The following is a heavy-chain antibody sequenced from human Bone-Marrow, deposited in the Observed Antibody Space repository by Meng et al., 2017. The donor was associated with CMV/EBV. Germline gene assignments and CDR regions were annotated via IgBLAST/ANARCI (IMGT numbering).Heavy chain of an antibody. Sequence: ASVKVSCKASGGTFSSYAISWVRQAPGQGLEWMGWINPNSGGTNYAQKFQGRVTMTRDTSISTAYMELSRLRSDDTAVYYCARDATIFIDPWGQGTLVTVSS. J-gene: IGHJ5*02. CDR1: GGTFSSYA. V-gene: IGHV1-2*02. CDR2: INPNSGGT. CDR3: ARDATIFIDP. D-gene: IGHD3-3*01.